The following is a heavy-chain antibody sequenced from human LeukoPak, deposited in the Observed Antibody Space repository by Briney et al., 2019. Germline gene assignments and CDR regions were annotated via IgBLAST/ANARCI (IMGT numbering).Heavy chain of an antibody. J-gene: IGHJ4*02. CDR2: ISGSSRYI. V-gene: IGHV3-21*01. Sequence: PGGSLRLSCAASRFTFNIYSMNWVRQAPGKGLEGVSYISGSSRYIYYADSLEGPITSTRDNAKNSMYLHRQSLGAAAPSVYYCATGRGTMVSSPGEGRLFNYWGQGTLVTVPS. CDR3: ATGRGTMVSSPGEGRLFNY. CDR1: RFTFNIYS. D-gene: IGHD2-8*01.